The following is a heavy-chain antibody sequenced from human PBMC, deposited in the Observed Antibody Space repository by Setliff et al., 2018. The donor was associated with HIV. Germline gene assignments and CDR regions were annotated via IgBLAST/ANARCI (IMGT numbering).Heavy chain of an antibody. D-gene: IGHD2-2*02. Sequence: SVKVSCKASGYTFTSYGISWVRQAPGQGLEWMGRIIPILGRPNYAQNFQGRLTISADKSTRTAYLELSSLRSDDSAVYFCAKEQEIGSYLDPWGQGTLVTVSS. CDR2: IIPILGRP. V-gene: IGHV1-69*04. J-gene: IGHJ5*02. CDR3: AKEQEIGSYLDP. CDR1: GYTFTSYG.